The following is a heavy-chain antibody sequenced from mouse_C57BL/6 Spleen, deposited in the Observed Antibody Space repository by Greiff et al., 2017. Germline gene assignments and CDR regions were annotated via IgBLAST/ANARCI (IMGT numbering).Heavy chain of an antibody. CDR2: IDPENGDT. J-gene: IGHJ1*03. CDR1: GFNIKDDY. Sequence: VQLQQSGAELVRPGASVKLSCTASGFNIKDDYMHWVKQRPEQGLEWIGWIDPENGDTEYASKFQGKATITADTSSNTAYLQLSSLTSEDTAVYYCTRDYYGSSYWWYFDVWGTGTTVTVSS. D-gene: IGHD1-1*01. CDR3: TRDYYGSSYWWYFDV. V-gene: IGHV14-4*01.